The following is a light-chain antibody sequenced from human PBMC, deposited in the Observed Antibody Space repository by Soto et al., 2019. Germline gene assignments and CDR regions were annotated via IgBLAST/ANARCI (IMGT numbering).Light chain of an antibody. CDR3: SSKSPDF. CDR1: SSGIRDYNY. J-gene: IGLJ1*01. CDR2: EVS. Sequence: SVLTEPASESGYPGQSITISCTGTSSGIRDYNYVSWYQQLPGNAPKLIMYEVSNRPSGISNRFSGSKSGNTASLTISGLQAEDEADYYCSSKSPDFFGTGTKVTVL. V-gene: IGLV2-14*01.